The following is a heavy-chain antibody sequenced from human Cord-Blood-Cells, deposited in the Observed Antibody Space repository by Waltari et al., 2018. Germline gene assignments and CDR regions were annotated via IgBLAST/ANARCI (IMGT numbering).Heavy chain of an antibody. V-gene: IGHV1-8*03. D-gene: IGHD2-15*01. CDR3: ARAPAGDAFDI. J-gene: IGHJ3*02. Sequence: DINWVRQATGQGLEWMGWMNPNSGNTGYAQKFQGRVTITRNTSISTAYMELSSLRSEDTAVYYCARAPAGDAFDIWGQGTMVTVSS. CDR2: MNPNSGNT. CDR1: D.